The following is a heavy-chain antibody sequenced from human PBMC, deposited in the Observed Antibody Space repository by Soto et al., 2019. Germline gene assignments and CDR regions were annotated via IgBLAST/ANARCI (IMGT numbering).Heavy chain of an antibody. CDR2: IYYSGST. CDR1: GDSLSSSNYY. D-gene: IGHD2-15*01. J-gene: IGHJ6*02. CDR3: AREESSLYYYYGMDV. V-gene: IGHV4-39*02. Sequence: LTRTVSGDSLSSSNYYWRWTPQPPGKGLEWIGSIYYSGSTYYNPSLKSRVTISVDTSKNQFSLKLSSVTAADTAVYYCAREESSLYYYYGMDVWGQGTTVTASS.